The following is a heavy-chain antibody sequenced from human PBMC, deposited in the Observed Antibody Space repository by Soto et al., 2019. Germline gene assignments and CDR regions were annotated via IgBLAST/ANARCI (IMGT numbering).Heavy chain of an antibody. CDR1: GYTFTSYG. CDR3: ARDWFGIDY. Sequence: QVQLMQSGAEVKKPGASVKVACKASGYTFTSYGISWVRQAPGQGLEWMGWINPYNGNTNYAQKLQGRVTMTTDTSPNKTYMELRSLRSDDTAVYYCARDWFGIDYWGQGTLVTVSS. V-gene: IGHV1-18*01. J-gene: IGHJ4*02. D-gene: IGHD3-16*01. CDR2: INPYNGNT.